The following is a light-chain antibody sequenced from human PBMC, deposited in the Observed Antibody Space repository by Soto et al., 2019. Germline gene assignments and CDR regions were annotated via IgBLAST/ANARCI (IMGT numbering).Light chain of an antibody. CDR3: QQYHSYSYT. J-gene: IGKJ2*01. CDR1: QSVSSW. V-gene: IGKV1-5*03. Sequence: DIQLTQSPSTLSASVGDGVTITCRASQSVSSWLAWYQQKPGKAPKLLIYKASDLETGVPSRFSGSGSGTEFTLTISSLQPDDFATYYCQQYHSYSYTFGQGTKLDIK. CDR2: KAS.